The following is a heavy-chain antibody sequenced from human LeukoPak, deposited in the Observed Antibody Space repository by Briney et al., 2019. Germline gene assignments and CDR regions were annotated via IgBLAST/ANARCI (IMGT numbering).Heavy chain of an antibody. V-gene: IGHV3-21*01. CDR2: ISSESYYT. CDR3: ARDGAGWSRDY. D-gene: IGHD6-19*01. Sequence: GGSLRLSCAASGFTFSTCSMNWVRQAPGKGLEWVSSISSESYYTYYADSVKGRFTISGDNAGNSLFLQMNSLRAEDTAVYYCARDGAGWSRDYWGQGTLVTVSS. J-gene: IGHJ4*02. CDR1: GFTFSTCS.